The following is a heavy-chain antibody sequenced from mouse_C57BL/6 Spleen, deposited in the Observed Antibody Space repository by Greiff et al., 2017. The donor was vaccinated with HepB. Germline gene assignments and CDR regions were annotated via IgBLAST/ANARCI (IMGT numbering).Heavy chain of an antibody. Sequence: VQLKQPGAELVRPGSSVKLSCKASGYTFTSYWMHWVKQRPIQGLEWIGNIDPSDSETHYNQKFKDKATLTVDKSSSTAYMQLSSLTSEDSSVYYCANYYGSSPFAYWGQGTLVTVSA. CDR1: GYTFTSYW. V-gene: IGHV1-52*01. CDR2: IDPSDSET. D-gene: IGHD1-1*01. J-gene: IGHJ3*01. CDR3: ANYYGSSPFAY.